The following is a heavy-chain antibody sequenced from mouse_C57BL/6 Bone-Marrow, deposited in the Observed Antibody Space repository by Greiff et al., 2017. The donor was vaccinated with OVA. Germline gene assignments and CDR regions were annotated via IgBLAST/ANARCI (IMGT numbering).Heavy chain of an antibody. Sequence: VQLVESGPGLVQPSQSLSITCTVSGFSLTSYGVHWVRQSPGKGLEWLGVIWSGGSTDYNAAFISRLSISKDNSKSQVFFKMNSLQADDTAIYYCARNGGHGYDDGFAYWGQGTLVTVSA. D-gene: IGHD2-2*01. CDR3: ARNGGHGYDDGFAY. J-gene: IGHJ3*01. CDR2: IWSGGST. CDR1: GFSLTSYG. V-gene: IGHV2-2*01.